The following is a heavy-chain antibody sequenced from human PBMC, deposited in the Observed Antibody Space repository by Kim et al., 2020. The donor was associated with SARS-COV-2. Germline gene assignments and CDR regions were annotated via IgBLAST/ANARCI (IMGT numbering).Heavy chain of an antibody. Sequence: FDNSRKGRITITSDNPKNTLYLQLNSLRAEDTAVYFCARGGGYYSYFDYWGQGTLVTVSS. D-gene: IGHD3-3*01. J-gene: IGHJ4*02. V-gene: IGHV3-30*01. CDR3: ARGGGYYSYFDY.